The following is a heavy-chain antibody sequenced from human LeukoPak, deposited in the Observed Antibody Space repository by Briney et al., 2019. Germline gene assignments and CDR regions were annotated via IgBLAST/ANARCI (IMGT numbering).Heavy chain of an antibody. D-gene: IGHD2-2*01. CDR2: MNPNSGNT. V-gene: IGHV1-8*03. CDR1: GYTFISYD. J-gene: IGHJ3*02. CDR3: ARDCSSTSCSPDAFDI. Sequence: ASVKVSCKASGYTFISYDINWVRQATGQGLEWMGWMNPNSGNTGYAQKFQGRVTITADESTSTAYMELSSLRSEDTAVYYCARDCSSTSCSPDAFDIWGQGTMVTVSS.